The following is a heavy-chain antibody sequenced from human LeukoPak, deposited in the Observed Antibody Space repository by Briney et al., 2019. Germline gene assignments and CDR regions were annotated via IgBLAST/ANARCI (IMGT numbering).Heavy chain of an antibody. D-gene: IGHD3-22*01. CDR3: ARSASSGYSAGFDY. J-gene: IGHJ4*02. CDR2: IIPIFGTA. V-gene: IGHV1-69*13. CDR1: GYTFTTYY. Sequence: SVKVSCKASGYTFTTYYMHWVRQAPGQGLEWMRGIIPIFGTANYAQKFQGRVTITADESTSTAYMELSSLRSEDTAVYYCARSASSGYSAGFDYWGQGTLVTVSS.